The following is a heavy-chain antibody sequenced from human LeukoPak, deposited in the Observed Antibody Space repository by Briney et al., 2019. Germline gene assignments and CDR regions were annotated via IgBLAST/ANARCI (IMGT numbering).Heavy chain of an antibody. J-gene: IGHJ4*02. CDR1: GFTFSSYW. V-gene: IGHV3-7*03. Sequence: PGGSLRLSCAASGFTFSSYWMSWVRQAPGKGLEWVANIKQDGSEKYYVDSVKGRFTISRDNAKNSLYLQMNSLRAEDTAVYYCARFPDYFDSTGYYYSPFDYWGQGTLVTVSP. D-gene: IGHD3-22*01. CDR2: IKQDGSEK. CDR3: ARFPDYFDSTGYYYSPFDY.